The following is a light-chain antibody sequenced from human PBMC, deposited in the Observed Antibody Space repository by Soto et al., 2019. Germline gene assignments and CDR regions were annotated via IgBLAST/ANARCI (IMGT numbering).Light chain of an antibody. J-gene: IGLJ2*01. CDR3: SSYGGSSNLV. CDR1: SSDVGGYNY. Sequence: QSVLTQPPSASGSPGQSVTISCTVTSSDVGGYNYVSWYQQHPGKAPKLMIYEVNKRPSGVPDRFSGSKSGNTASLTVSGLQAEDEADYYCSSYGGSSNLVFGGGTKVTVL. V-gene: IGLV2-8*01. CDR2: EVN.